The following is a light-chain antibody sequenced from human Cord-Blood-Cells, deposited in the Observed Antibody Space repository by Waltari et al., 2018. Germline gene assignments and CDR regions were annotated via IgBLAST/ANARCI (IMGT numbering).Light chain of an antibody. CDR3: QQRSNWPYT. CDR2: DAS. CDR1: QSVRSY. V-gene: IGKV3-11*01. J-gene: IGKJ2*01. Sequence: EIVLTQSPVTLSLSPWERATLSCRASQSVRSYLAWYQQKPGQAPRLLIYDASNRATGIPARFSGSGSGTDFTLTISSLEPEDFAVYYCQQRSNWPYTFGQGTKLEIK.